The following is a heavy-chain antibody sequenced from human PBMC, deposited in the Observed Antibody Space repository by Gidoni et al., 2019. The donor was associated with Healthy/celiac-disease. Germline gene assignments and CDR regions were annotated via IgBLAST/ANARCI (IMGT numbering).Heavy chain of an antibody. Sequence: QVQLQQWGAGLLKPSETLSLPCAVYGGSFSGYYWRWIRQPPGKGLEWIGEINHSGSTNYNPSLKSRVTISVDTSKNQFSLKLSSVTAADTAVYYCARGGTRWLPPRYFDYWGQGTLVTVSS. V-gene: IGHV4-34*01. CDR1: GGSFSGYY. D-gene: IGHD5-12*01. CDR2: INHSGST. J-gene: IGHJ4*02. CDR3: ARGGTRWLPPRYFDY.